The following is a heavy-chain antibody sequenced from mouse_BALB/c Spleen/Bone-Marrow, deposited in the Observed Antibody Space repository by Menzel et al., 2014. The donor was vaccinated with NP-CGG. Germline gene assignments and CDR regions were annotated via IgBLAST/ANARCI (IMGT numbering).Heavy chain of an antibody. D-gene: IGHD2-14*01. J-gene: IGHJ4*01. Sequence: VKLQESGAKLVRPGVSVKISCKGSGYTFTDHAIHWVKRSHAKSLEWIGVISGYYGDAIYNQKFKGKATMTADKSSSTAYMELAKLTSEDSAIYYCARSGKVRNAMDYWGQGTSVTVSS. CDR2: ISGYYGDA. CDR1: GYTFTDHA. CDR3: ARSGKVRNAMDY. V-gene: IGHV1S137*01.